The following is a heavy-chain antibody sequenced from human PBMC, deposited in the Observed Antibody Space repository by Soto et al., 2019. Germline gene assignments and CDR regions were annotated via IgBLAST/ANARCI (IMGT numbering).Heavy chain of an antibody. CDR2: INPSGGST. D-gene: IGHD3-9*01. V-gene: IGHV1-46*01. Sequence: GASVKVSCKASGYTFTGYYMHWVRQAPGQGLEWMGIINPSGGSTSYAQKFQGRVTMTRDTSTSTVYMELSSLRSEDTAVYYCARDTYYDILTGYYTHYYYYGMDVWGQGTTVTVSS. J-gene: IGHJ6*02. CDR3: ARDTYYDILTGYYTHYYYYGMDV. CDR1: GYTFTGYY.